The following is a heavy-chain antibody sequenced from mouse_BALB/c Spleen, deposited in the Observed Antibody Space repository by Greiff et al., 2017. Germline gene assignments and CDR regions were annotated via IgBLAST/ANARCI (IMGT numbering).Heavy chain of an antibody. V-gene: IGHV5-9-4*01. J-gene: IGHJ3*01. CDR3: AKTMITTAWFAY. CDR1: GFTFSSYA. Sequence: EVMLVESGGGLVKPGGSLKLSCAASGFTFSSYAMSWVRQSPEKRLEWVAEISSGGSYTYYPDTVTGRFTISRDHAKNTLYLEMSSLRSEDTAMYYCAKTMITTAWFAYWGQGTLVTVSA. D-gene: IGHD2-4*01. CDR2: ISSGGSYT.